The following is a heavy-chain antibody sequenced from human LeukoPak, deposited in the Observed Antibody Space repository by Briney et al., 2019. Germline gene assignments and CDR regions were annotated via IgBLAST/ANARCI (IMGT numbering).Heavy chain of an antibody. CDR1: GLTFSSYG. J-gene: IGHJ4*02. CDR2: ITGDGTTT. V-gene: IGHV3-23*01. Sequence: PGGSLRLSCEASGLTFSSYGMSWVRQASGKGLQWVSAITGDGTTTYYADSVKGRFTISRDNSKNMLYLQMSSLRAEDTAVYYCAKMQGYFDYWGQGTLVPVSS. CDR3: AKMQGYFDY.